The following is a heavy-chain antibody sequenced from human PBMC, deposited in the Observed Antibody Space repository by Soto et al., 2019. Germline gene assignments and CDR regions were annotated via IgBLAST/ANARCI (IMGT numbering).Heavy chain of an antibody. Sequence: EVQLVESGGDLIQPGGSLRLSCAASGFTVSSNDMSWVRQAPGKGLEWVSLIYSSGSTHYADSVKGRFTISRDNSKNTVHLQMNTLRAEDTAVSYCARRPLNSNGAYWGQGTLVTVSS. CDR2: IYSSGST. CDR3: ARRPLNSNGAY. CDR1: GFTVSSND. J-gene: IGHJ4*02. D-gene: IGHD3-22*01. V-gene: IGHV3-53*01.